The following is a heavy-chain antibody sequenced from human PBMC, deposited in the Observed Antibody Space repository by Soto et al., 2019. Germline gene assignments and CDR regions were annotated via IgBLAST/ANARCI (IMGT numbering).Heavy chain of an antibody. CDR3: ARVRESTAAFDY. CDR1: GYRFTSYW. CDR2: IDPSDSHT. J-gene: IGHJ4*02. V-gene: IGHV5-10-1*01. Sequence: GESLKISCKGSGYRFTSYWISWVRQMPGKGLEWMGRIDPSDSHTNYSPSFQGHVTISADKSITTAYLQWSSLKASDTAMYDGARVRESTAAFDYWGQGTLVTVAS. D-gene: IGHD2-8*02.